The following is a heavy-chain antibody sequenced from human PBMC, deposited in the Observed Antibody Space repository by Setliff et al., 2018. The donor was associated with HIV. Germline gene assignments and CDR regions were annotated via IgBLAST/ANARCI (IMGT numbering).Heavy chain of an antibody. CDR2: IYYIGNT. V-gene: IGHV4-31*03. Sequence: SETLSLTCTVSGGSISGGGYYWSWIRQHPGKGLDWIGNIYYIGNTDYNPSLKSRVTISIDRSKNQFSLKLNSVTAADTAVYYCARHGDYSYFYYYYMDVWGKGTTVTVSS. CDR1: GGSISGGGYY. D-gene: IGHD4-17*01. J-gene: IGHJ6*03. CDR3: ARHGDYSYFYYYYMDV.